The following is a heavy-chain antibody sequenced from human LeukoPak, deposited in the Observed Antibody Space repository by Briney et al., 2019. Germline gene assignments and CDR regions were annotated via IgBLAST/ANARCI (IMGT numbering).Heavy chain of an antibody. CDR2: IIPIFGTA. V-gene: IGHV1-69*13. Sequence: GASVKVSCKASGGTFSSYAISWVRQAPGQGLEWMGGIIPIFGTANYAQKFQGRVTITADESTSTAYMELSSLRSEDTAVYYCAREVDYPGGWFDPWGQGTLVTVSS. CDR1: GGTFSSYA. CDR3: AREVDYPGGWFDP. J-gene: IGHJ5*02. D-gene: IGHD4-11*01.